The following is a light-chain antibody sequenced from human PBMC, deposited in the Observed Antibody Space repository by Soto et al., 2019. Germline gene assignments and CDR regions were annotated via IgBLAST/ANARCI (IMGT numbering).Light chain of an antibody. CDR1: QTVSSNY. CDR3: QQYVSSIT. J-gene: IGKJ5*01. CDR2: GAS. Sequence: IVLTQSPGTLSLSPGERASLSCRASQTVSSNYLAWYQQKPGQAPRLLIYGASSRATGIPDRFSGSGSGTDFTLTISRLEAEDFAVYFCQQYVSSITFGQGTRRDIK. V-gene: IGKV3-20*01.